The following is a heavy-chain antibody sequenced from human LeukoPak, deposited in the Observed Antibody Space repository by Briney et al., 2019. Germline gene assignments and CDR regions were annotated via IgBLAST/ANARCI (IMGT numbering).Heavy chain of an antibody. V-gene: IGHV4-39*01. CDR2: IYYSGST. Sequence: SETLSLTCTVSGGSISSSSYYWGWIRQPPGKGLEWIGSIYYSGSTYYNPSLKSRVTISVDTSKNQFSLKLSSVTAADTAVYYCARQSPTVVTPVNYFGYWGQGTLVTVSS. CDR3: ARQSPTVVTPVNYFGY. D-gene: IGHD4-23*01. J-gene: IGHJ4*02. CDR1: GGSISSSSYY.